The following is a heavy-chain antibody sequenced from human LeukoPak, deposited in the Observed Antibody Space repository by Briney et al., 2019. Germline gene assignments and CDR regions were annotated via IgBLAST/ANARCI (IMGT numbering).Heavy chain of an antibody. D-gene: IGHD1-26*01. CDR2: IYPGDSDT. J-gene: IGHJ4*02. CDR3: ARQGFSGSYYGGSNKEFDY. V-gene: IGHV5-51*01. CDR1: GYSFTSYW. Sequence: PGESLKISCKGSGYSFTSYWIGWVRQMPGKGPEWMGIIYPGDSDTRYSPSFQGQVTISADKSISTAYLQWSSLKASDTAMYYCARQGFSGSYYGGSNKEFDYWGQGTLVTVSS.